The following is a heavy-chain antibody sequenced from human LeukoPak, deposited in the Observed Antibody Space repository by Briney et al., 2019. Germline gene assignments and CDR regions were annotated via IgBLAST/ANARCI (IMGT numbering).Heavy chain of an antibody. V-gene: IGHV3-30*18. J-gene: IGHJ4*02. D-gene: IGHD6-19*01. CDR3: AKEFQGIAVAGDFDY. CDR2: ISYDGSNK. CDR1: RFTFSSYG. Sequence: GRSLRLSCAASRFTFSSYGMHWVRQAPGKGLEWVAVISYDGSNKYYADSVKGRFTISRDNSKNTLYLQMNSLRAEDTAVYYCAKEFQGIAVAGDFDYWGQGTLVTVSS.